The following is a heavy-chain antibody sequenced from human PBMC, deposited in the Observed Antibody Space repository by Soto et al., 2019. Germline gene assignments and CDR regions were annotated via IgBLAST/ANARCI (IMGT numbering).Heavy chain of an antibody. J-gene: IGHJ6*02. CDR1: GFTFSSYA. D-gene: IGHD1-26*01. Sequence: LRLSCAASGFTFSSYAMSWVRQAPGKGLEWVSAISGSGGSTYYADSVKGRFTISRDNSKNTLYLQMNSLRAEDTAVYYCAKDRRWDYYYYGMDVWGQGTTVTVSS. CDR2: ISGSGGST. V-gene: IGHV3-23*01. CDR3: AKDRRWDYYYYGMDV.